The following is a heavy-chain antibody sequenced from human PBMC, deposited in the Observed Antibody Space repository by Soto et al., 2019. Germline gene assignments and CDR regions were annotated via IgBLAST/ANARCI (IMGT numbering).Heavy chain of an antibody. CDR3: TTGPGTTVNTRLDY. CDR2: IKSKTDGGTT. J-gene: IGHJ4*02. D-gene: IGHD4-17*01. V-gene: IGHV3-15*01. Sequence: EVQLVESGGGLVKPGGSLRLSCAASGFTFSNAWMSWVRQAPGKGLEWVGRIKSKTDGGTTDYAAPVKVRFTISRDDSENTLYLQMNSLKTEDTAVYYGTTGPGTTVNTRLDYWGQGTLVTVSS. CDR1: GFTFSNAW.